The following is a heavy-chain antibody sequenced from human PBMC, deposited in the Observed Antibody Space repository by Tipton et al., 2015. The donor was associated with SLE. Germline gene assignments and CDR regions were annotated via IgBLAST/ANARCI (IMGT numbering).Heavy chain of an antibody. CDR1: GDSISSYY. D-gene: IGHD6-25*01. J-gene: IGHJ1*01. V-gene: IGHV4-59*01. CDR3: AREGIAASLEH. CDR2: IRNSGRT. Sequence: TLSLTCTVSGDSISSYYWSWIRQPPGKGLEWIGYIRNSGRTNYNPSLKSRVTMSVETSKNQFSLRLTSVTAADTAVYYCAREGIAASLEHWGQGTLVIVSA.